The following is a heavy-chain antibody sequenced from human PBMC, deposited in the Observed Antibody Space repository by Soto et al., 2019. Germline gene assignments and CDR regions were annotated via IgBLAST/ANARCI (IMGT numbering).Heavy chain of an antibody. J-gene: IGHJ5*02. D-gene: IGHD2-15*01. CDR1: GYTFTSYG. V-gene: IGHV1-18*01. Sequence: ASVKVSCKASGYTFTSYGISLVRQAPGQGLEWMGWISAYNGNTNYAQKLQGRVTMTTDTSTSTAYMELRSLRSDDTAVYYCALHRILDNWFDPWGQGTLVTVSS. CDR2: ISAYNGNT. CDR3: ALHRILDNWFDP.